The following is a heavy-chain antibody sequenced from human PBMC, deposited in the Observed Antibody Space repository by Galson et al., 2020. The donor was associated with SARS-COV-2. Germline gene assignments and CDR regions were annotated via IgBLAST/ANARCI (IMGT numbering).Heavy chain of an antibody. J-gene: IGHJ4*02. Sequence: SETLSPTCSVSGGSISSGSYYWSWIRHPAGKGLDWIGRIHTSGSTTYNLSLKSRVTILIDTSKNQFSLNLGSVTAADTAVYYCARDRFWGYLDYWGQGTLVTVSS. CDR1: GGSISSGSYY. CDR3: ARDRFWGYLDY. V-gene: IGHV4-61*02. D-gene: IGHD7-27*01. CDR2: IHTSGST.